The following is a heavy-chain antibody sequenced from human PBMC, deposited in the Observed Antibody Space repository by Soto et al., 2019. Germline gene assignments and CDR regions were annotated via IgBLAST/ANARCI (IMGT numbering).Heavy chain of an antibody. CDR1: GFTFSDYY. J-gene: IGHJ6*03. V-gene: IGHV3-11*01. D-gene: IGHD5-12*01. Sequence: PGGSLRLSCAASGFTFSDYYMSWIRQAPGKGLEWVSYISSSGSTIYYADSVKGRFTISRDNAKNSLYLQMNSLRAEDAAVYYCARAAGYDYGYYYMDVWGKGTTVTVSS. CDR2: ISSSGSTI. CDR3: ARAAGYDYGYYYMDV.